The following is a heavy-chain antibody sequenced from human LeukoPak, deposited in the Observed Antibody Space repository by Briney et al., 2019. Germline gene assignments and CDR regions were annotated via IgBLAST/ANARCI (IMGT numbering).Heavy chain of an antibody. Sequence: GGSLRLSCAASGFTFSDYYMSWIRQAPGKGLEWVSYISSSGSTIYYADSVKGRFTISRDNAKNSLYLQMNSLRAEDTAVYYCARTLWFGELDFDYWGQGTLVTVSS. CDR2: ISSSGSTI. V-gene: IGHV3-11*04. D-gene: IGHD3-10*01. CDR3: ARTLWFGELDFDY. CDR1: GFTFSDYY. J-gene: IGHJ4*02.